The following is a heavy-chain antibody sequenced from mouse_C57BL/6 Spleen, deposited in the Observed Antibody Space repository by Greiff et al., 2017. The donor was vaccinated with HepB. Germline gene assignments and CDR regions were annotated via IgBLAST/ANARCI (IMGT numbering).Heavy chain of an antibody. CDR3: ARAGIYYGNYEDY. CDR1: GYSITSGYY. Sequence: EVQLQQSGPGLVKPSQSLSLTCSVTGYSITSGYYWNWIRQFPGNKLEWMGYISYDGSNNYNPSLKNRNSITRDTSKNQFFLKLNSVTTEDTATYYCARAGIYYGNYEDYWGQGTTLTVSS. V-gene: IGHV3-6*01. J-gene: IGHJ2*01. CDR2: ISYDGSN. D-gene: IGHD2-1*01.